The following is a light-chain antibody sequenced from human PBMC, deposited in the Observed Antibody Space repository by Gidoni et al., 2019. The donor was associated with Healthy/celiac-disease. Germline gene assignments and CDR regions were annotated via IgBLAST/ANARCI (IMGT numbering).Light chain of an antibody. CDR3: LQDYNYPQYT. CDR2: AAS. Sequence: AIQMTQSPSSLSASVGDRVTITCRASQGIRNDLGWYQQKPGKAPKLLIYAASSLQSGVPSRFSGSVSGTDFTLTISSLQPEDFATYYCLQDYNYPQYTFXQXTKLEIK. J-gene: IGKJ2*01. CDR1: QGIRND. V-gene: IGKV1-6*01.